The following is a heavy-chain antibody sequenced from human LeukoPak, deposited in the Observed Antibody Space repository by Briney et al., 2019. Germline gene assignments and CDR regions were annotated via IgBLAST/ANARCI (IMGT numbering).Heavy chain of an antibody. CDR3: ARDQTVVWFGESNWFDP. Sequence: GASVKVSCKASGYTFTGYYMHWVRQAPGQGLEWMGWINPNSGGTNYAQKFQGRVTMTRDTSISTAYMELSRLRSDDTAVYYCARDQTVVWFGESNWFDPWGQGTLVTVSS. D-gene: IGHD3-10*01. CDR2: INPNSGGT. V-gene: IGHV1-2*02. CDR1: GYTFTGYY. J-gene: IGHJ5*02.